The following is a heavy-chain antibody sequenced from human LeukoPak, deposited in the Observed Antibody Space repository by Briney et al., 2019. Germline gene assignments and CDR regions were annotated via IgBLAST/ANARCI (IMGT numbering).Heavy chain of an antibody. J-gene: IGHJ4*02. V-gene: IGHV1-8*01. CDR3: TRAPIPGNY. D-gene: IGHD3-10*01. Sequence: ASVKDSCKAPGYTFTSYDINWVRQATGQGLEWMGWMNPHSGNTGYAQKFQGRVTMTRDTSIRTAYMELSSLTSDDTAVYYCTRAPIPGNYWGQGTLVTVSS. CDR1: GYTFTSYD. CDR2: MNPHSGNT.